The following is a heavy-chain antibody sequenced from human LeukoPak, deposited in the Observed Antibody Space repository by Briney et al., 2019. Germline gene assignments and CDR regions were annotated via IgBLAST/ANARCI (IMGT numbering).Heavy chain of an antibody. CDR1: GGSISSGGYS. J-gene: IGHJ5*02. D-gene: IGHD3-3*01. CDR3: ARTYYDFWSGYYTEAGWFDP. V-gene: IGHV4-30-2*01. CDR2: IYHSGST. Sequence: SQTLSLTCAASGGSISSGGYSWSWIRQPPGKGLEWIGYIYHSGSTYYNPSLKSRVTISVDRSKNQFSLKMSSVTAADTAVYYCARTYYDFWSGYYTEAGWFDPWGQGTLVTVSS.